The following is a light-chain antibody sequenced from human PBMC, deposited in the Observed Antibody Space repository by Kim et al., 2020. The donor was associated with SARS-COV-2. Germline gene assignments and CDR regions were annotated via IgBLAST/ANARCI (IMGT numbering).Light chain of an antibody. Sequence: SYELTQPPSVSVSPGQTASITCFGDKLGDKYACWYQQKPGQSPLLVIYQDTKRPSGIPERFSGSNSGNTATLTISGTQAMDEADYYCQAWDSSTFYVFGTGTQLTVL. V-gene: IGLV3-1*01. CDR3: QAWDSSTFYV. J-gene: IGLJ1*01. CDR1: KLGDKY. CDR2: QDT.